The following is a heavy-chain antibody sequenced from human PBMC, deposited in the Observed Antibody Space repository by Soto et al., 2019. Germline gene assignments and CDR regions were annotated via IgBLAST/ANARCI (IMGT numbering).Heavy chain of an antibody. J-gene: IGHJ3*02. V-gene: IGHV1-2*04. CDR1: GYTFTGYY. CDR3: ATPGAGDGFDI. CDR2: INPNSGGT. Sequence: ASVKVSCKASGYTFTGYYMHWGRQAPGQGLEWMGWINPNSGGTNYAQKFQDWVTMTRDTSISTAYMELNSLRADDTAVYYCATPGAGDGFDIWGQGTTVTVSS. D-gene: IGHD7-27*01.